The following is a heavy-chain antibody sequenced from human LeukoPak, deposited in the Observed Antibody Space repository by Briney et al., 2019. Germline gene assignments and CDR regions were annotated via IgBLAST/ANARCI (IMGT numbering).Heavy chain of an antibody. CDR3: ARVRSGSDYYYYYYYMDV. V-gene: IGHV4-59*08. CDR1: GGSISSYD. Sequence: SETLSLTCTVSGGSISSYDWSWIRQPPGKGLEWIAHIHYSGNTNYNPSLTSRVTISIDTSKNQFSLKLSSVTAADTAVYYCARVRSGSDYYYYYYYMDVWGKGTTVTVSS. D-gene: IGHD1-26*01. J-gene: IGHJ6*03. CDR2: IHYSGNT.